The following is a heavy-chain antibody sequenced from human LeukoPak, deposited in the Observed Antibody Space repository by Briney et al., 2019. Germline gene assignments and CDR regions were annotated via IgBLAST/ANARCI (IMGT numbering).Heavy chain of an antibody. CDR2: IYYSGST. D-gene: IGHD3-3*01. CDR3: ARVVDYDFWSGYLVFDY. J-gene: IGHJ4*02. Sequence: SETLSLTCTVSGGSISSYYWSWIRQPPGKGLEWIGYIYYSGSTNYNPSLKSRVTISVDASKNQFSLKMSSVTAADTAVYYCARVVDYDFWSGYLVFDYWGQGTLVTVSS. V-gene: IGHV4-59*08. CDR1: GGSISSYY.